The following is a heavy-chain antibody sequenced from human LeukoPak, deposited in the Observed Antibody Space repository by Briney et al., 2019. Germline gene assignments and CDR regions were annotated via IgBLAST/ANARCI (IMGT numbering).Heavy chain of an antibody. Sequence: PGGSLRLSCAASGFTFSSHGMSWVRQAPGKGLEWVANIKQDGSEKYYVDSLKGRFTISRDNSKNSLYLQMNNLRVEDTAVYFCARTWLGRSIYFDYWGQGALVTVSS. CDR1: GFTFSSHG. D-gene: IGHD6-19*01. CDR3: ARTWLGRSIYFDY. V-gene: IGHV3-7*01. CDR2: IKQDGSEK. J-gene: IGHJ4*02.